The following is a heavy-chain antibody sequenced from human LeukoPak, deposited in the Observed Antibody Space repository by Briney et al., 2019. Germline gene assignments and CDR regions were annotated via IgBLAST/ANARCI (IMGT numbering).Heavy chain of an antibody. CDR2: IYYSGST. D-gene: IGHD3-10*01. J-gene: IGHJ4*02. V-gene: IGHV4-59*08. CDR1: GGSISSYY. CDR3: ARQSTMVRDFDY. Sequence: SETLSLTCTVSGGSISSYYWSWIRQTPGKGLEWIGYIYYSGSTNYNPSLKSRVTISVDTSKNQFSLKLSSVTAADTAVYYCARQSTMVRDFDYWGQGTLVTVSS.